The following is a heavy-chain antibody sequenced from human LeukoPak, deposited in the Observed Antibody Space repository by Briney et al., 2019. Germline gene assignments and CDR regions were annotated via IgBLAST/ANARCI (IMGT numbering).Heavy chain of an antibody. D-gene: IGHD3-9*01. Sequence: ASVKVSCKASGFTFTSYAMNWVRQAPGQGLEWMGIINPSGGSTSYAQKFQGRVTMTRDMSTSTVYMELSSLRSNDPAVYFCARFLTGSLDYWGQGTLVTVSS. CDR1: GFTFTSYA. CDR2: INPSGGST. CDR3: ARFLTGSLDY. J-gene: IGHJ4*02. V-gene: IGHV1-46*01.